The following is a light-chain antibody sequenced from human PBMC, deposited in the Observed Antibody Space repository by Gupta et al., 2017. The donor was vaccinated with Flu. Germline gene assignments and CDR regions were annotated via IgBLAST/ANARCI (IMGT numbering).Light chain of an antibody. CDR3: QQLNS. CDR2: AAS. CDR1: QGISSY. J-gene: IGKJ3*01. Sequence: DIQLTQSPSFLSASVGDRVTITCRASQGISSYLAWYQQKPGKAPKLLIYAASTLQSGVPSRFSGSGSGTEFTLTISSLQPEDFATYYCQQLNSFGPGTKMDIK. V-gene: IGKV1-9*01.